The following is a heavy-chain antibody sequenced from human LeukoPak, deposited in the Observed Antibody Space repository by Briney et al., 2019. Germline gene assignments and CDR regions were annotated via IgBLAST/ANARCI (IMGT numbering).Heavy chain of an antibody. V-gene: IGHV3-49*04. CDR1: GFTFGDYV. J-gene: IGHJ4*02. CDR3: TRDYGGFGY. D-gene: IGHD4-23*01. CDR2: IRSKVYGGTT. Sequence: GGSLRLSCRASGFTFGDYVMTWVRQAPGKGLEWVGFIRSKVYGGTTEYAASVKGRFIISRDDSKSIAYLQMNSLKTEDTAVYYCTRDYGGFGYWGQGTLVTVSS.